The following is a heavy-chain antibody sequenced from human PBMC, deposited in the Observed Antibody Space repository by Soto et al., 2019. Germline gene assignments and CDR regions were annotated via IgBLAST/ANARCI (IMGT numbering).Heavy chain of an antibody. J-gene: IGHJ6*02. CDR2: LWYDGAAK. CDR3: ARDQGGRRVRYDKGAMDV. CDR1: GFTFRHFA. V-gene: IGHV3-33*01. D-gene: IGHD5-12*01. Sequence: QVQLVESGGGVVQPGTSLRLSCAASGFTFRHFAMNWVRQAPGKGLEWVAVLWYDGAAKYHLDSVKGRFTVSRDNSKDFLYLQMVHLRAEDTAVSYWARDQGGRRVRYDKGAMDVWGQGTPVTVSS.